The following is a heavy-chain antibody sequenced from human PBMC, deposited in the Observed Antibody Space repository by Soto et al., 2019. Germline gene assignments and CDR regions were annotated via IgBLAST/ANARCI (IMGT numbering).Heavy chain of an antibody. D-gene: IGHD5-12*01. V-gene: IGHV3-21*01. Sequence: GGSLRLSCAASGFTFSSYSMNWVRQAPGKGLEWVSSISSSSSYIYYADSVKGRFTISRDNAKNSLYLQMNSLRAEDTAVYYCARGIVATIKGFDYWGQGTLVTVSS. CDR3: ARGIVATIKGFDY. CDR1: GFTFSSYS. CDR2: ISSSSSYI. J-gene: IGHJ4*02.